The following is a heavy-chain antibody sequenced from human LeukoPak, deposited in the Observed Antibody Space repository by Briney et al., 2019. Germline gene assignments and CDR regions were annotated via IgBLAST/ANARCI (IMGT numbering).Heavy chain of an antibody. CDR1: GGTFISYA. CDR2: IIPIFGTA. CDR3: ARGVEMATIGAFDT. V-gene: IGHV1-69*05. D-gene: IGHD5-24*01. J-gene: IGHJ3*02. Sequence: GASVKVSCKASGGTFISYAISWVRQAPGQGLEWMGGIIPIFGTANYAQKFQGRVTITTDESTSTAYMELSSLRSEDTAVYYCARGVEMATIGAFDTWGQGTMVTVSS.